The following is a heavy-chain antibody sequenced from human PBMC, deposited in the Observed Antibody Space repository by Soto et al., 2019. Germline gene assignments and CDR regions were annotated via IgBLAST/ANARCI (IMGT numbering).Heavy chain of an antibody. D-gene: IGHD3-3*01. V-gene: IGHV1-18*01. Sequence: GASVKVSCKASGYTFTSYGISWVRQAPVQGLEWMGWISAYNGKTNYAQKLQGRVTMTTDTSTSTAYMALRSLTSDATAVYYCIGAPRHPHDFWGQRSLVIVSA. CDR2: ISAYNGKT. CDR1: GYTFTSYG. CDR3: IGAPRHPHDF. J-gene: IGHJ4*02.